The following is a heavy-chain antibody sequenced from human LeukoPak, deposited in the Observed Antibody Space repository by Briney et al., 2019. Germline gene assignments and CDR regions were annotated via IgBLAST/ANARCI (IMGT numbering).Heavy chain of an antibody. Sequence: SETLSLTCTVSGGSISSSSYYWGWIRQPPGKGLEWIGSIYYSGSTYYNPSLKSRVTISVDTSKNQFSLKLSSVTVADTAVYYCARLKAPGLLFGYYFDYWGQGTLVTVSS. CDR1: GGSISSSSYY. CDR2: IYYSGST. J-gene: IGHJ4*02. V-gene: IGHV4-39*01. D-gene: IGHD2-21*02. CDR3: ARLKAPGLLFGYYFDY.